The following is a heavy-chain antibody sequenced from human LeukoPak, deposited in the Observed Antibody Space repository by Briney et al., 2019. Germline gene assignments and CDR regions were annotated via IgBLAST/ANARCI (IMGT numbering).Heavy chain of an antibody. CDR1: SGSISTSNYY. CDR2: IFYSGST. CDR3: ARRAGAYSHPYDY. D-gene: IGHD4/OR15-4a*01. V-gene: IGHV4-39*07. Sequence: SETLSLTCTVSSGSISTSNYYWGWVRQPPGKALEWIGNIFYSGSTYYSPSLKSRVTISVDTSKNQFSLKLSSVTAADTAVYYCARRAGAYSHPYDYWGQGTLVTVSS. J-gene: IGHJ4*02.